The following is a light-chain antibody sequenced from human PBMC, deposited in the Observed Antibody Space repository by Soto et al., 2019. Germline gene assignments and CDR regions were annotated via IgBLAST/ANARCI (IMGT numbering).Light chain of an antibody. J-gene: IGKJ5*01. CDR1: QSVSSY. V-gene: IGKV3-11*01. CDR3: QQRTNWPSSP. CDR2: DAS. Sequence: EIVLTQSPAPLSLSPGERATLSCRASQSVSSYLAWYQQKPGQAPRLLISDASNRATGIPARFSGSGSGTDFTLTISSLEPEDFAVYYCQQRTNWPSSPCGRGTRLEIK.